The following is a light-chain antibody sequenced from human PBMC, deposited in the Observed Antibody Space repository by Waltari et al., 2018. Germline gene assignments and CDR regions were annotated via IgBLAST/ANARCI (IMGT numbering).Light chain of an antibody. V-gene: IGLV1-47*01. Sequence: QSVLTQPPSASGTPGQTVTISCSGTNSNIGRNSVFWYQQLPGTAPKLLIYRDNQRPTGVPDRFSGSESGTAAALAIRGLRSEDDGDYYCAAWDDSLSVSYVFGSGTKVTV. CDR1: NSNIGRNS. J-gene: IGLJ1*01. CDR3: AAWDDSLSVSYV. CDR2: RDN.